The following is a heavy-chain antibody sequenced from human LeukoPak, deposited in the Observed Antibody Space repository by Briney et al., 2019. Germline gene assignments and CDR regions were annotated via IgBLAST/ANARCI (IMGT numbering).Heavy chain of an antibody. CDR1: GFTFSSYW. CDR3: ARVFPEGNGYFDY. CDR2: IKQDGSEK. Sequence: GGSLRLSCAASGFTFSSYWMSWVRQAPGKGLEWVANIKQDGSEKYYVDSVKGRFTISRDNAKNSLYLQMNSLRAEDTAVYYCARVFPEGNGYFDYWGQGTLVTVSS. D-gene: IGHD1-1*01. V-gene: IGHV3-7*01. J-gene: IGHJ4*02.